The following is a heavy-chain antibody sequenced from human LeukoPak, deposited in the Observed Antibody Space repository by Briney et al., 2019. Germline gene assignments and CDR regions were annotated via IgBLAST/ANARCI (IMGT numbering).Heavy chain of an antibody. J-gene: IGHJ3*02. Sequence: SETLSLTCTVSGGSISSSSYYWGWIRQPPGKGLEWIGSIYYSGSTYYNPSLKSRVTISVDTSKNQFSLKLSSVTAADTAVYYCARHSPPYCSSTSCYRADDALDIWGQGTMVTVSS. V-gene: IGHV4-39*01. D-gene: IGHD2-2*01. CDR3: ARHSPPYCSSTSCYRADDALDI. CDR1: GGSISSSSYY. CDR2: IYYSGST.